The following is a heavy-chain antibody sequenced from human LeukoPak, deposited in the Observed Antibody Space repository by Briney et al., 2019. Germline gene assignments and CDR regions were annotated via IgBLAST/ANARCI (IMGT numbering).Heavy chain of an antibody. J-gene: IGHJ4*02. CDR2: INPSGGFT. D-gene: IGHD3-9*01. V-gene: IGHV1-46*01. CDR1: GYSFSTHW. Sequence: ASVKVSCKASGYSFSTHWMHWVRQAPGQGLEWMGIINPSGGFTSYAQKLQGRVTMTTDTSTSTAYIELRSLRSDDTAVYYCARGTIATKDYWGQGTLVTVPS. CDR3: ARGTIATKDY.